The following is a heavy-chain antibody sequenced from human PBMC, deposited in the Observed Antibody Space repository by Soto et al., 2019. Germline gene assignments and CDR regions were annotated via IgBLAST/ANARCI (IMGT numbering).Heavy chain of an antibody. Sequence: GGSLRLSCAASGFTFSSYWMNWVRQAPGKGLEWVANIKEDGSETYYVDSVKGRFTISRDNAKNSLYLQMSSLRADDTAVYYCEGAYYFDSWGQGSLVTVSS. CDR3: EGAYYFDS. J-gene: IGHJ4*02. CDR2: IKEDGSET. V-gene: IGHV3-7*05. CDR1: GFTFSSYW.